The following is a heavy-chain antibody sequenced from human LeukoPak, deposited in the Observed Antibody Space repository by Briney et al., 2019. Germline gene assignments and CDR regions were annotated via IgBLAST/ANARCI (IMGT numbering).Heavy chain of an antibody. CDR3: ARDREAYQLLHPAWFDP. J-gene: IGHJ5*02. Sequence: ASVKVSCEASGGTFSSYAISWVRQAPGQGLEWMGGIIPIFGTANYAQKFQGRVTITTDESTSTAYMELSSLRSEDTAVYYCARDREAYQLLHPAWFDPWGQGTLVIVSS. CDR1: GGTFSSYA. CDR2: IIPIFGTA. V-gene: IGHV1-69*05. D-gene: IGHD1-1*01.